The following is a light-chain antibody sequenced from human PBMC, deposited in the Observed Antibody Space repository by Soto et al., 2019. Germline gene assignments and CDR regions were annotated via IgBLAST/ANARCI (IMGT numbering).Light chain of an antibody. Sequence: QSALTQPASVSGSPGQSVTISCPGASSDVGGNDYVSWYQQHPGKAPKLILYEVNNRPSGVSNHFSGSKSGNTASLIISGLQADDEADYYCSSYSTTSTLVFGSGTKLTVL. CDR1: SSDVGGNDY. J-gene: IGLJ1*01. CDR3: SSYSTTSTLV. CDR2: EVN. V-gene: IGLV2-14*01.